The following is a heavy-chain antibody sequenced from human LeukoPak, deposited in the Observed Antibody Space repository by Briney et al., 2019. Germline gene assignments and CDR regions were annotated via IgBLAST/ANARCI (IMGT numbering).Heavy chain of an antibody. Sequence: SQTLSLTFTFSVYSVSINDVAWYWIRRSPSRGLEWLGRTYFGSKWYNDYAVSVKSRLTINPDTSKNQFSLQLNSVTPEDTAVYYCTRQRSRDLYLWGQGTMVTVSS. J-gene: IGHJ3*01. V-gene: IGHV6-1*01. CDR3: TRQRSRDLYL. CDR1: VYSVSINDVA. CDR2: TYFGSKWYN. D-gene: IGHD1-1*01.